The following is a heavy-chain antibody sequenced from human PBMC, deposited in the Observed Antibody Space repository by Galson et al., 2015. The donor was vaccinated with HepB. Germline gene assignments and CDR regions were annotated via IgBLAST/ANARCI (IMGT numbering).Heavy chain of an antibody. CDR1: GFTFSSYD. CDR2: IGTAGDT. J-gene: IGHJ4*02. V-gene: IGHV3-13*04. D-gene: IGHD6-19*01. Sequence: SLRLSCAASGFTFSSYDMHWVRQATGKGLEWVSAIGTAGDTYYPGSVKGRFTISRENAKNSLYLQMNSLRAGDTAVYYCARGGSGWYADYWGQGTLVTVSS. CDR3: ARGGSGWYADY.